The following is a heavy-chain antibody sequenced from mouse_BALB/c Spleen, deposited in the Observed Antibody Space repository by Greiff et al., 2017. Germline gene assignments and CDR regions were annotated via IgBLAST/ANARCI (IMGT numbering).Heavy chain of an antibody. CDR3: AREGRPLDY. Sequence: VQLQQSGPGLVAPSQSLSITCTVSGFSLTGYGVNWVRQPPGKGLEWLGMIWGDGSTDYNKALKSRLSISNDNSKSQVFLKMNSLQTDDTARYYCAREGRPLDYWGQGTTLTVSS. V-gene: IGHV2-6-7*01. J-gene: IGHJ2*01. CDR2: IWGDGST. CDR1: GFSLTGYG.